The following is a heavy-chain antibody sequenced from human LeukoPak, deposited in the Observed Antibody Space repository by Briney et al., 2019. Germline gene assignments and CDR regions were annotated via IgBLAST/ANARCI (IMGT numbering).Heavy chain of an antibody. CDR1: GFTASSNY. CDR2: IYSGGST. J-gene: IGHJ3*02. D-gene: IGHD4-17*01. Sequence: PGGSLRLSCTASGFTASSNYMSCVRQAPGKGLEWGSVIYSGGSTYYADSVKGRFTISRDNSKNTLYLQINSLRAEDTAVYYCARVKMTTVTTDAFDIWGQGTMVTVSS. CDR3: ARVKMTTVTTDAFDI. V-gene: IGHV3-66*01.